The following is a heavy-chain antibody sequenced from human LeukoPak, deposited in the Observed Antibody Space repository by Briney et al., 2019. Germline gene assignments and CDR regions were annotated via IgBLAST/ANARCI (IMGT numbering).Heavy chain of an antibody. CDR3: ARAQDIVVVPALFDP. J-gene: IGHJ5*02. CDR1: GFTLSSYS. D-gene: IGHD2-2*01. V-gene: IGHV3-21*01. Sequence: GGSLRLSCAASGFTLSSYSMNWVRQAPGKGLEWVSSISSSSSYIYYADSVKGRFTISRDNAKNSLYLQMNSLRAEDTAVYYCARAQDIVVVPALFDPWGQGTLVTVSS. CDR2: ISSSSSYI.